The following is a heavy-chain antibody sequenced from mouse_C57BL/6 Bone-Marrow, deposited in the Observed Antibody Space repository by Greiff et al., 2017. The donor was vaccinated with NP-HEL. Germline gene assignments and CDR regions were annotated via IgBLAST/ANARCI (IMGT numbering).Heavy chain of an antibody. Sequence: EVKLVESGGGLVQPGGSLSLSCAASGFTFTDYYMSWVRQPPGKALEWLGFIRNKANGYTTEYSASVKGRFTISRDNSQSILYLQMNALRAEDSATYYCAQMVTTRCAYWGQGTLVTVSA. CDR3: AQMVTTRCAY. D-gene: IGHD2-2*01. J-gene: IGHJ3*01. V-gene: IGHV7-3*01. CDR1: GFTFTDYY. CDR2: IRNKANGYTT.